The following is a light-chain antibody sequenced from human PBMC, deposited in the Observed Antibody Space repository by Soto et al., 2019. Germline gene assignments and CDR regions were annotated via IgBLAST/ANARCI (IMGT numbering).Light chain of an antibody. CDR3: QQYGSSSWT. CDR1: QSVSNNY. CDR2: DAS. Sequence: EIVLTQSPSTLSLSPGDRATLSCGAIQSVSNNYLAWYQQKPGLAPRLLIYDASYRANGIPDRFSGSGSGTDFTLTISRLEPEDFVVYYCQQYGSSSWTFGQGTKVDIK. V-gene: IGKV3D-20*01. J-gene: IGKJ1*01.